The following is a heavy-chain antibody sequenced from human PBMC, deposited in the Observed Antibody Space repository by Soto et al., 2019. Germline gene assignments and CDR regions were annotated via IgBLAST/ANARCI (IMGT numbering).Heavy chain of an antibody. D-gene: IGHD2-8*01. CDR2: IYTSGST. CDR3: AREEKAIVLMVYPVVYYGMDV. Sequence: SETLSLTCTVSGGSISSYYWSWIRQPAGKGLEWIGRIYTSGSTNYNPSLKSRVTMSVDTSKNQFSLKLSSVTAADTAVYYCAREEKAIVLMVYPVVYYGMDVWGQGTTVTV. CDR1: GGSISSYY. V-gene: IGHV4-4*07. J-gene: IGHJ6*02.